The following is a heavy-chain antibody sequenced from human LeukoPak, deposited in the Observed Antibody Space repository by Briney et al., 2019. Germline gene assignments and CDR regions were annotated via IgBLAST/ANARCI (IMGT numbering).Heavy chain of an antibody. V-gene: IGHV4-59*08. CDR1: GGSISRYY. J-gene: IGHJ4*02. Sequence: SETLSLTCTVSGGSISRYYWSWIRQPPGKGLEWIGYIYYSGSTNYNPSLKSRVTISVATSKNQLSLKLSSVTAADTAVYYCATTRREGGSGSFDYWGQGTLVTVSS. D-gene: IGHD3-10*01. CDR2: IYYSGST. CDR3: ATTRREGGSGSFDY.